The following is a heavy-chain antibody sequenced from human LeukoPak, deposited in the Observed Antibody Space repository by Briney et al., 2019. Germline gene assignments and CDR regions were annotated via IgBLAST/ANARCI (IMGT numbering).Heavy chain of an antibody. CDR3: ARGEAYYDRNGLPGAALDF. D-gene: IGHD3-22*01. J-gene: IGHJ3*01. CDR1: GFTFSNHA. Sequence: GGSLRLSCTASGFTFSNHALHWVRQAPGKGLEWLTVISYDRRNEYYADSVTGRFTISRDNSKNTVSLQLNSLRVEDAAVYYCARGEAYYDRNGLPGAALDFWGLGTLVTVSS. CDR2: ISYDRRNE. V-gene: IGHV3-30*04.